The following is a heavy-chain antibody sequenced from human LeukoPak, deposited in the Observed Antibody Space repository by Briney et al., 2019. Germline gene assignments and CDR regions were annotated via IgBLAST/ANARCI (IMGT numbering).Heavy chain of an antibody. J-gene: IGHJ3*02. V-gene: IGHV4-59*01. CDR2: IYYSGST. D-gene: IGHD6-6*01. Sequence: SETLSLTCTVSGGSISSYYWSWIRQPPGKGLEWIGYIYYSGSTNYNPSLKSRVTISVDTSKNQFSLKLSPVTAADTAVYYCAREYSSSSVDAFDIWGQGTMVTVSS. CDR1: GGSISSYY. CDR3: AREYSSSSVDAFDI.